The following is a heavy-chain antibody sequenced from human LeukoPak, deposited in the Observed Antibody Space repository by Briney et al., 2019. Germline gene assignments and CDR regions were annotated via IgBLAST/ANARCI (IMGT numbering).Heavy chain of an antibody. D-gene: IGHD2-15*01. J-gene: IGHJ4*02. V-gene: IGHV1-3*01. CDR1: GYTFTSYA. Sequence: RASVKVSCKASGYTFTSYAMHWVRQAPGQRLEWMGWINAGNGNTKYSQKFQGRVTITRDTSASTAHMELSSLRSEDTAVYYCARGCSGGSCFNHFDYWGQGTLVTVSS. CDR3: ARGCSGGSCFNHFDY. CDR2: INAGNGNT.